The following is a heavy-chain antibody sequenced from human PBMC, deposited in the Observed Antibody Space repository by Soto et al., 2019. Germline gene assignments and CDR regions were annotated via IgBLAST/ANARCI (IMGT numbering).Heavy chain of an antibody. J-gene: IGHJ4*02. CDR2: MYQSGST. V-gene: IGHV4-4*02. D-gene: IGHD3-10*01. CDR3: VRAPDFSGSGSFYIDS. CDR1: GDSISSNNW. Sequence: QVQLQESGPGLVKPSGTLSLTCSVSGDSISSNNWWGWVRQSPKKGLEWIGDMYQSGSTNYNPSLQSRVTISLDKSKNQFSLKLNSVTAADTAVYYCVRAPDFSGSGSFYIDSWGQGTLVTVSS.